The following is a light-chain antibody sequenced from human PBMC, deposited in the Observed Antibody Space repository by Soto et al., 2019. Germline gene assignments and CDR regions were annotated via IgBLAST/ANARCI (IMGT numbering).Light chain of an antibody. CDR1: QSVMSNY. CDR3: QQFGASLTWT. J-gene: IGKJ1*01. Sequence: EIVLIQSPANLSLSPGAREALSCRSLQSVMSNYLSWYQQKPGQPPRLLIYGASSRATGIPDRFSGSGSGTDFTLTISRLEPEDFAVYYCQQFGASLTWTFGQGTKVDIK. CDR2: GAS. V-gene: IGKV3-20*01.